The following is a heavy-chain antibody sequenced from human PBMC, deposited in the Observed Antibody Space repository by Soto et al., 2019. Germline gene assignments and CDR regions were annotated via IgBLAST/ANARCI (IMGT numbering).Heavy chain of an antibody. CDR1: RGTFSSYA. CDR2: IIPIFGTA. CDR3: ARGAFARPLDY. J-gene: IGHJ4*02. V-gene: IGHV1-69*06. D-gene: IGHD6-6*01. Sequence: SVQVSCKASRGTFSSYAISWVRQATGQGLEWMGGIIPIFGTANYAQKFQGRVTITADKSTSTAYMELSSLRSEDTAVYYCARGAFARPLDYWGQGTLVTVSS.